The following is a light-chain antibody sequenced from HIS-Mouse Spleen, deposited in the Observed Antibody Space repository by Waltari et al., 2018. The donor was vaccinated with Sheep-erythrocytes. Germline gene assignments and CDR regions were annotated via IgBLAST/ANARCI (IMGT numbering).Light chain of an antibody. CDR2: EGS. V-gene: IGLV2-23*01. Sequence: QSALTQPASVSGSPGQSIPISCTGTSSDVGSYNLVPWYQQHPGKAPKLMIYEGSKRPSGVSNRFSGSKSGNTASLTISGLQAEDEADYYCCSYAGSSTPWVFGGGTKLTVL. CDR3: CSYAGSSTPWV. J-gene: IGLJ3*02. CDR1: SSDVGSYNL.